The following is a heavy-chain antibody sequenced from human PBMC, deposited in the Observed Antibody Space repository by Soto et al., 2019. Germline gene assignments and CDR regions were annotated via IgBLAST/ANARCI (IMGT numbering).Heavy chain of an antibody. Sequence: QVQLQESGPGLVKPSQTLSLTCSVSGGSITSGDYYWTWIRQPPGKGLEWVGYIDYSGSTHYNPSLENRVIISVDTSKRQFSLAVSSVTAADSAVYYCVGMGIVAAGGAIDTWGQGTLVTVSS. CDR1: GGSITSGDYY. V-gene: IGHV4-30-4*01. CDR2: IDYSGST. J-gene: IGHJ5*02. CDR3: VGMGIVAAGGAIDT. D-gene: IGHD6-13*01.